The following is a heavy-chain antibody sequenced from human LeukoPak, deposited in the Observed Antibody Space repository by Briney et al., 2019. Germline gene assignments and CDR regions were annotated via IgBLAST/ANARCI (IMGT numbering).Heavy chain of an antibody. Sequence: GGSLRLSCAASGFTFSSSWMHWVRQVPGKGLVWVSRISSDGITTNYADSVKGRFTISRDNAKNTVYLQMNSLRAEDTAVYYRARMEVAWGQGTIVTVSS. D-gene: IGHD3-3*01. CDR1: GFTFSSSW. V-gene: IGHV3-74*01. CDR2: ISSDGITT. J-gene: IGHJ3*01. CDR3: ARMEVA.